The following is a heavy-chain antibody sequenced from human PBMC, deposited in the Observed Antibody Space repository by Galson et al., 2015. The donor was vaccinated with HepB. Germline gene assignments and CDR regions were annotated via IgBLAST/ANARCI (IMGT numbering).Heavy chain of an antibody. Sequence: SVKVSCKASGGTFSSYAISWVRQAPGQGLEWMGGIIPIFGTANYAQKLQGRVTITADESTSTAYMELSSLRSEDTAVYYCARGGECGTSCYRVYDLRGPWGQGTLVTVSS. CDR2: IIPIFGTA. V-gene: IGHV1-69*13. D-gene: IGHD2-2*02. CDR3: ARGGECGTSCYRVYDLRGP. CDR1: GGTFSSYA. J-gene: IGHJ5*02.